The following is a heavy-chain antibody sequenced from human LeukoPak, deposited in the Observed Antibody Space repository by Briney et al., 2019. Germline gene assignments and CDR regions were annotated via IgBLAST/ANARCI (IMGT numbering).Heavy chain of an antibody. V-gene: IGHV3-7*01. CDR2: TNQNGGVK. Sequence: GGSLRLSCAASGFTFSSYAMSWVRQAPGKGLDWVANTNQNGGVKHYADSVKGRFTISRDNAKNSLYLQMTSLRADDTAVYYCATSDDAAGTSWGQGTLVTVSS. D-gene: IGHD6-25*01. CDR3: ATSDDAAGTS. CDR1: GFTFSSYA. J-gene: IGHJ5*02.